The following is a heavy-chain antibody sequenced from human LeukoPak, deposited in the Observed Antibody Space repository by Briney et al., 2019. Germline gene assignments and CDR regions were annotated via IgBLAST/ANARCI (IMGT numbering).Heavy chain of an antibody. J-gene: IGHJ4*02. Sequence: PGGSLRLSCAASGFTFSSYAMSWVRQAPGKGLEWVSAISGSGGSTYYADSVKGRFTISRDNSKNTLYLQMNSLRAKDTAVYYCAKDRLWSGYYYYWGQGTLVTVSS. D-gene: IGHD3-3*01. CDR3: AKDRLWSGYYYY. V-gene: IGHV3-23*01. CDR2: ISGSGGST. CDR1: GFTFSSYA.